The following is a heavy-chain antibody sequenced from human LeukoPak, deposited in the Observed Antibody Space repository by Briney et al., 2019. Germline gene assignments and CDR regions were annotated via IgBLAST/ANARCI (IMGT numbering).Heavy chain of an antibody. CDR2: INHSGST. Sequence: SETLSLTCTVSGGSISSSSYYWSWIRQPPGKGLEWIGEINHSGSTNYNPSLKSRVTISVDTSKNQFSLKLSSVTAADTAVYYCARDLREQQLPRAFDIWAQGTMVTVSS. J-gene: IGHJ3*02. D-gene: IGHD6-13*01. V-gene: IGHV4-39*07. CDR1: GGSISSSSYY. CDR3: ARDLREQQLPRAFDI.